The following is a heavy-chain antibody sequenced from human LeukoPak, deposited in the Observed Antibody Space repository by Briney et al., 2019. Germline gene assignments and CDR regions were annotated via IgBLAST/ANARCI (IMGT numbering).Heavy chain of an antibody. CDR1: GYTFTSYD. CDR2: MNPNSGNT. J-gene: IGHJ6*02. V-gene: IGHV1-8*01. CDR3: ARGFGFANYYYGMDV. D-gene: IGHD3-16*01. Sequence: ASVKVSCKASGYTFTSYDINWVRQATGQGLEWMGWMNPNSGNTGYAQKFQGRVTMTRNTSISTAYMELSSLRFEDTAVYYCARGFGFANYYYGMDVWGQGTTVTVSS.